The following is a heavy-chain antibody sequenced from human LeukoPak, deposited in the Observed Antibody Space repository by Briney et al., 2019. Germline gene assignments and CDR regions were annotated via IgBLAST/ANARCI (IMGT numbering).Heavy chain of an antibody. Sequence: GGSLRLSCAASGFTFSSYAMSWVRQAPGKGLEWVSAISGSGGSTYYADSVKGRFTISRDNSKNTLYLQMNSLRAEDTAVYYCVSRYALTFGGVTNPWGQGTLVTVSS. J-gene: IGHJ5*02. CDR2: ISGSGGST. V-gene: IGHV3-23*01. CDR1: GFTFSSYA. D-gene: IGHD3-16*01. CDR3: VSRYALTFGGVTNP.